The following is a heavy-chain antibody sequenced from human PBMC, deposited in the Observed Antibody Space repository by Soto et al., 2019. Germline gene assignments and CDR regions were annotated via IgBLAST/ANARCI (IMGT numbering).Heavy chain of an antibody. CDR1: GGSISSSSYF. D-gene: IGHD2-15*01. J-gene: IGHJ5*02. CDR2: IYYSWST. V-gene: IGHV4-39*01. CDR3: ARHRSDFWFDP. Sequence: SETLSLTCTVSGGSISSSSYFWGWIRQPPGKGLEWIGSIYYSWSTYYNPSLKSRVTVSVDTSKNQFSLRLNSVTAADTAVYYCARHRSDFWFDPWGQGTLVTVSS.